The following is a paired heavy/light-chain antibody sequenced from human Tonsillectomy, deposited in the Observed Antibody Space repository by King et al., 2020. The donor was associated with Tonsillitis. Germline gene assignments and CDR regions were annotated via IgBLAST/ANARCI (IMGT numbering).Heavy chain of an antibody. CDR2: IWSDGSNK. CDR1: GFGFSSSG. D-gene: IGHD3-22*01. Sequence: QLQLVESGGGVVQPGRSLRLSCAASGFGFSSSGMHWVRQAPGKGLEWVAVIWSDGSNKYYGDSVKGRFTISRDNAKDILYLQMNSLRIEDTAVYYCARGVVVNPWPWIDPWGQGTLVTVSS. CDR3: ARGVVVNPWPWIDP. J-gene: IGHJ5*02. V-gene: IGHV3-30*03.
Light chain of an antibody. J-gene: IGKJ3*01. Sequence: DIQMTQSPSSVSASVGDRVTITCRASQGISNWLAWFQQKPGKAPKLLIFAASSLQSGVPSRFSGSGSGTDFTLTISSLQPEDFATYYCQQADSFPFTFGPGTKVDIK. CDR1: QGISNW. CDR3: QQADSFPFT. V-gene: IGKV1-12*01. CDR2: AAS.